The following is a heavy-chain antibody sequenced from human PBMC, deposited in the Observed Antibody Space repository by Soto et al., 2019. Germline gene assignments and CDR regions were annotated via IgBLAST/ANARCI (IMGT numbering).Heavy chain of an antibody. V-gene: IGHV4-4*07. Sequence: PSETLSLTCSVSGGSISNYYCNWIRQPAGKGLEWIGRIDTSGNTNYNPSLKSRVTMSVDTSKNQFSLKQSSVTAADTAVYYCARERMRFLEWTFFNWFDPWGQGTLVTVSS. CDR2: IDTSGNT. D-gene: IGHD3-3*01. CDR3: ARERMRFLEWTFFNWFDP. J-gene: IGHJ5*02. CDR1: GGSISNYY.